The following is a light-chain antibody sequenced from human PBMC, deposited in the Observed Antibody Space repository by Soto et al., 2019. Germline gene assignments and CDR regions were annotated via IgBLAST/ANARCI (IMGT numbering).Light chain of an antibody. Sequence: EIVLTQSPATLSSSPGERATLASRASQTVSSRLAWYQHKPGQAPRFLIYGASTRATGIPARFSGSGAVTEFTLTITSLQSEDSAVYYCQQYNNWPWTFGQGTKVDI. CDR3: QQYNNWPWT. CDR1: QTVSSR. J-gene: IGKJ1*01. V-gene: IGKV3-15*01. CDR2: GAS.